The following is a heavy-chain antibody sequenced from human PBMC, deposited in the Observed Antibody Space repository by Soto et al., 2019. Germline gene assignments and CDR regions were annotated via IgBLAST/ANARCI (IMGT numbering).Heavy chain of an antibody. J-gene: IGHJ6*02. Sequence: SVKVSCKASGGTFSSYAISWVRQAPGQGLEWMGGIIPIFGTANYAQKFQGRVTITADESTSTAYMELSSLRSDDTAVYYCARDQSFDRNYYYGIDVWGQGTTVTVSS. V-gene: IGHV1-69*13. CDR3: ARDQSFDRNYYYGIDV. CDR2: IIPIFGTA. CDR1: GGTFSSYA.